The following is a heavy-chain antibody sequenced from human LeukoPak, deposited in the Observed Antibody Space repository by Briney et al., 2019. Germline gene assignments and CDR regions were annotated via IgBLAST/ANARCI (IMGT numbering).Heavy chain of an antibody. D-gene: IGHD5-24*01. Sequence: SETLSLTCNVSGGSVRSYYWSWIRQPPGKGLEWIAYIYYTGITRYNPSLESRVTISVDRSKNQLSLNLNSVTAADTAVYYCARHDAIADGQHAFDLWGQGTKVTVSS. CDR3: ARHDAIADGQHAFDL. CDR1: GGSVRSYY. V-gene: IGHV4-59*08. CDR2: IYYTGIT. J-gene: IGHJ3*01.